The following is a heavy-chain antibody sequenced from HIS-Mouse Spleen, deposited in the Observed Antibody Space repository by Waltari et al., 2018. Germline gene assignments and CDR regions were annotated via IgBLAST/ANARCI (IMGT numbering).Heavy chain of an antibody. CDR3: ARIAEGYSSCWYAFDY. CDR1: GFSLSTSGMC. D-gene: IGHD6-19*01. V-gene: IGHV2-70*15. Sequence: QVTLRESGPALVKPTQTLTLTCTFSGFSLSTSGMCVSWIRQPPGKVLEWLARIDWDDDKYYSTPLKTRLTISKDTSKNQVVLTMTNMDPVDTATYYCARIAEGYSSCWYAFDYWGQGMLVTVSS. J-gene: IGHJ4*02. CDR2: IDWDDDK.